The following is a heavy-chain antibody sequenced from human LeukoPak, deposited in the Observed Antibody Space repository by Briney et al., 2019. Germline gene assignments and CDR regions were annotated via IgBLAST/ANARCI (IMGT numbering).Heavy chain of an antibody. D-gene: IGHD3-10*01. CDR1: GGTFSSYA. J-gene: IGHJ4*02. V-gene: IGHV1-8*02. Sequence: ASVKVSCKASGGTFSSYAISWVRQATGQGLEWMGWMNPNSGNTGYAQKFRGRVTMTRNTSISTAYMELSSLRSEDTAVYYCASLRGIDCWGQGTLVTVSS. CDR2: MNPNSGNT. CDR3: ASLRGIDC.